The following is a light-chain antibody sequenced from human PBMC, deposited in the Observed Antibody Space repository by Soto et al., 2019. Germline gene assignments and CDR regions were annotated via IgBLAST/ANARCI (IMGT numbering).Light chain of an antibody. CDR1: SIDVGGYDS. V-gene: IGLV2-14*01. CDR2: EVS. J-gene: IGLJ1*01. Sequence: QSVLTQPASVSGSPGQSITISCSGTSIDVGGYDSVSWYQQHPGKAPKVMIYEVSNRPSGVSNRFSGSKYGNTASLTISGLQAEDEADYYCSSYTSSYTLVFGAGTKVTVL. CDR3: SSYTSSYTLV.